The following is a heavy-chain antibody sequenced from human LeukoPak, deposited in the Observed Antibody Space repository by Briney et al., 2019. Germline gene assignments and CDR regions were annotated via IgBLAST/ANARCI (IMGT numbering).Heavy chain of an antibody. Sequence: GGSLRLACAASVFTFSSYGMHWVRQAPGKGLEWVAVIWSDGSKKYYAESVKGRFIISRDNSKNTLYLQMNSLTVEDTAVFYCARDLGHCSGGSCNSWCYFDYWGQGTLVTVSS. J-gene: IGHJ4*02. CDR3: ARDLGHCSGGSCNSWCYFDY. V-gene: IGHV3-33*01. CDR1: VFTFSSYG. CDR2: IWSDGSKK. D-gene: IGHD2-15*01.